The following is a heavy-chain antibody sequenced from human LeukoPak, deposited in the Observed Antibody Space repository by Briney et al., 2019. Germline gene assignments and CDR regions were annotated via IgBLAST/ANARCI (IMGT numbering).Heavy chain of an antibody. Sequence: GGSLRLSCAASGFTFSSYSMNWVRQAPGKGLEGVSSISSSSSYIYYADSVKGRFTISRDNAKNSLYLQMNSLRAEDTAVYYCARESIAVAGTYYYMDVWGKGTTVTVSS. CDR2: ISSSSSYI. J-gene: IGHJ6*03. V-gene: IGHV3-21*01. D-gene: IGHD6-19*01. CDR3: ARESIAVAGTYYYMDV. CDR1: GFTFSSYS.